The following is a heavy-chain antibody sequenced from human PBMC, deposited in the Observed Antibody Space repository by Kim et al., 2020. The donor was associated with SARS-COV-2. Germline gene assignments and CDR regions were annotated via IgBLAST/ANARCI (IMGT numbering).Heavy chain of an antibody. J-gene: IGHJ6*02. CDR1: GYSFTSYW. D-gene: IGHD6-6*01. CDR2: IYPGDSEI. CDR3: ARLWRGSKYSSSGGMDV. V-gene: IGHV5-51*01. Sequence: GESLKISCEGSGYSFTSYWIAWVRQMPGKGLEWIGIIYPGDSEIRYSPSFQGQVTISAEKSISTAYLQWSSLKASDTAMYYCARLWRGSKYSSSGGMDVWGQGTTVSVSS.